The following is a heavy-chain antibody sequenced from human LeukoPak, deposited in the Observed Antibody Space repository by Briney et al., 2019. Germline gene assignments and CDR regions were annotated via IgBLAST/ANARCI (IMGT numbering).Heavy chain of an antibody. D-gene: IGHD3-9*01. CDR2: INFDGSSR. Sequence: GGSLRLSXVTSGFTFSTDGIHWVRQAPGKGPEWVANINFDGSSRYYADSVRGRFTVSRDNSKNTLFLDMKGLRPEDTAVYYCAIGISENSFWLDYWGQGTLVTVSS. J-gene: IGHJ4*02. CDR1: GFTFSTDG. CDR3: AIGISENSFWLDY. V-gene: IGHV3-30*02.